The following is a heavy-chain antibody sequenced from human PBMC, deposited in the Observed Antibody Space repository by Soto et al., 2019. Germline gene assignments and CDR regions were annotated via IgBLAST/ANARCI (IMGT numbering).Heavy chain of an antibody. CDR1: GFSFSTYA. D-gene: IGHD2-2*01. V-gene: IGHV3-23*01. J-gene: IGHJ3*02. CDR2: VGRGDST. CDR3: AKGILVEVPGTRAFDI. Sequence: EVQLLESGGGLVQPGGSLRLSCAASGFSFSTYAMSWVRQAQGKGLEWVSTVGRGDSTFYADSVRGRFTISRDNSNNAVFLQMTSLRADDTALYYCAKGILVEVPGTRAFDIWGQGTMVIVSS.